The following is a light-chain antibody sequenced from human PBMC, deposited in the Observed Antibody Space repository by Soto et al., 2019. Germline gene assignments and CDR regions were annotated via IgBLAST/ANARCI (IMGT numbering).Light chain of an antibody. CDR2: GAS. CDR1: QSVSNNY. J-gene: IGKJ2*01. CDR3: QKYGSSHT. Sequence: EIVLTQSPGTLSLSPGERATLSCRASQSVSNNYLAWHQQKPGQAPRLLIHGASSRATGIPDRFSGSGSGTHFTLTISRREPEDFAVYYCQKYGSSHTFGQGTKLEIK. V-gene: IGKV3-20*01.